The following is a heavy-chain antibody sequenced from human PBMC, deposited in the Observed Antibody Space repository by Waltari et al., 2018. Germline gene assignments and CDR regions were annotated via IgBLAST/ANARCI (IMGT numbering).Heavy chain of an antibody. D-gene: IGHD3-3*01. V-gene: IGHV3-48*04. CDR3: ARDKGGGAIFGVVSHAWSDY. J-gene: IGHJ4*02. Sequence: EVQLVESGGGLVQPGGSLRLSCAASGFTFSSYSMNWVRQAPGKGLGWVSYISSSSSTIYYADSVKGRFTISRDNAKNSLYLQMNSLRAEDTAVYYCARDKGGGAIFGVVSHAWSDYWGQGTLVTVSS. CDR2: ISSSSSTI. CDR1: GFTFSSYS.